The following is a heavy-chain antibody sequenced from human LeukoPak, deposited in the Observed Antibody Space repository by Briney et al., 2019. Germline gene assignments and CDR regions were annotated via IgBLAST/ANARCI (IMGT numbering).Heavy chain of an antibody. J-gene: IGHJ4*02. V-gene: IGHV4-4*07. D-gene: IGHD3-22*01. CDR3: ARESQGYYDSSGYPYYFDY. CDR1: GGSISSYY. CDR2: IYTSGST. Sequence: SETLSLSCTISGGSISSYYWSWIRQPAGKGLEWIGRIYTSGSTNYNPSLKSRVTMSVDTSKNQFSLKLSSVTAADTAVYYCARESQGYYDSSGYPYYFDYWGQGTLVTVSS.